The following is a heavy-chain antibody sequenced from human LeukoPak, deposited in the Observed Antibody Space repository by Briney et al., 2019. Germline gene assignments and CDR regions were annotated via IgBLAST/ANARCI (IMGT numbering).Heavy chain of an antibody. CDR3: ARSGLNRFDY. CDR2: ISYDGSNK. J-gene: IGHJ4*02. D-gene: IGHD2-15*01. V-gene: IGHV3-30*04. CDR1: GFTFSSYA. Sequence: GRSLRLSCAASGFTFSSYAMHWVRQAPGKGLEWVAVISYDGSNKYYADSVKGRFTISRDNSKNTLYLQMNGLRAEDTAVYYCARSGLNRFDYWGQGTLVTVSS.